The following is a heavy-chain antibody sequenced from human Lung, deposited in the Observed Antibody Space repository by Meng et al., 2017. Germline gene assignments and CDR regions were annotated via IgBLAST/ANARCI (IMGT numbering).Heavy chain of an antibody. Sequence: QVQPVQSGPEVNKLGAPVKSSCKASDYTFTGYGVSWVRQAPGQGLEWMAWLGAHDGDTSHAPKFQGRVTVSADRPTATAYMELRSLRSDDTAVYYCARGTPGRSYSDYWGQGTLVTVSS. V-gene: IGHV1-18*01. CDR1: DYTFTGYG. CDR3: ARGTPGRSYSDY. CDR2: LGAHDGDT. J-gene: IGHJ4*02. D-gene: IGHD3-10*01.